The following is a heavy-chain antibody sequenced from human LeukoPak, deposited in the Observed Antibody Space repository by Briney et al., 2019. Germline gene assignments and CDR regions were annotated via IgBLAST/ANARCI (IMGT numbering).Heavy chain of an antibody. V-gene: IGHV3-30*18. CDR1: GFTFSSYV. CDR2: LSYAGNNE. D-gene: IGHD6-19*01. Sequence: GGSLRLSCAASGFTFSSYVMHWVRQAPGKGLEWVAVLSYAGNNEYYADSVKGRFTISRDNSKNTLYLQMNSLRAEDTAVYYCAKVESSGWYSIDYWGQGTLVTVSS. CDR3: AKVESSGWYSIDY. J-gene: IGHJ4*02.